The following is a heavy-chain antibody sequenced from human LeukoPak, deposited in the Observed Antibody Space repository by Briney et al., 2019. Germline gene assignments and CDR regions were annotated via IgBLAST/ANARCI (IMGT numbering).Heavy chain of an antibody. CDR1: GYTFTGYY. J-gene: IGHJ5*02. V-gene: IGHV1-2*02. D-gene: IGHD5-24*01. CDR2: INPNSGGT. CDR3: ARGGPRDGYL. Sequence: ASVKVSCKASGYTFTGYYMHWVRQAPGQGLEWMGWINPNSGGTSYAQKFQGRVTMTRDTSVSTAYMELSSLRSDDTAVYYCARGGPRDGYLWGQGTLVTVSS.